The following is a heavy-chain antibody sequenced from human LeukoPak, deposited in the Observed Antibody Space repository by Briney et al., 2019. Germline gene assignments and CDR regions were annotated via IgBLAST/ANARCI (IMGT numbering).Heavy chain of an antibody. J-gene: IGHJ6*02. D-gene: IGHD3-22*01. CDR1: GFTFSSYG. V-gene: IGHV3-30*18. Sequence: GRSLRLSCAASGFTFSSYGMHWVRQAPGKGLEWVAVISYDGSNKYYADSVKGRFTISRDNSKNTLYLQMNSLRAEDTAVYYCAKDAAYYHDSSGYYYPWDYYGMDVWGQGTTVTVSS. CDR2: ISYDGSNK. CDR3: AKDAAYYHDSSGYYYPWDYYGMDV.